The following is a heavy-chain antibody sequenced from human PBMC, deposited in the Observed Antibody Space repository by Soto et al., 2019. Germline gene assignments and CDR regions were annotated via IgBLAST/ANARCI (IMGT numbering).Heavy chain of an antibody. J-gene: IGHJ6*02. D-gene: IGHD4-4*01. CDR3: AREVNNYYGMDV. CDR1: GGSISSDDYY. CDR2: ISYSGST. V-gene: IGHV4-30-4*01. Sequence: QVQLQESGPGLVKPSQTLSLTCTVSGGSISSDDYYWSWIRQPPWQGLEWIGYISYSGSTYYNPSLKSRVTISVDSSKTQFSLRLSSVTAADTAVYYCAREVNNYYGMDVWGQGTTVTVS.